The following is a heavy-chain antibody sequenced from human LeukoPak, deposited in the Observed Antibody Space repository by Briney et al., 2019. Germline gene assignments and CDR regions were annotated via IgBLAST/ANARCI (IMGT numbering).Heavy chain of an antibody. CDR2: IRYDGSNK. CDR1: GFSFGSYG. J-gene: IGHJ4*02. Sequence: GGSLRLSCAASGFSFGSYGMHWVRQAPGKGLEWVAFIRYDGSNKYYADSVKGRFTISRDNSKNTLYLQMNSLRAEDTAVYYCARDWFHAIDYWGQGTLVTVSS. CDR3: ARDWFHAIDY. D-gene: IGHD2/OR15-2a*01. V-gene: IGHV3-30*02.